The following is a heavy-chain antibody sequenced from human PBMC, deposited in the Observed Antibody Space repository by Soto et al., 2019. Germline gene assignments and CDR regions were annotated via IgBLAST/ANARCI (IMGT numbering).Heavy chain of an antibody. CDR1: GGSISSSSYY. CDR3: ARRGPYMDV. V-gene: IGHV4-39*01. CDR2: IYYSGST. J-gene: IGHJ6*03. Sequence: SETLSLTCTVSGGSISSSSYYWGWIRQPPGKGLEWIGSIYYSGSTFYNPSLKSRVTISVDTSKNQFSLKLSSVTAADTAVYYCARRGPYMDVWGKGTTVTVSS.